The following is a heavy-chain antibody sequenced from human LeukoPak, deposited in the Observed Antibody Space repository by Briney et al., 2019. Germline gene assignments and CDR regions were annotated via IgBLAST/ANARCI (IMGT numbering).Heavy chain of an antibody. D-gene: IGHD2-8*02. CDR2: ISYDGSNK. J-gene: IGHJ4*02. CDR1: GFTFSSYG. V-gene: IGHV3-30*18. CDR3: AKGDFRSMYCARD. Sequence: PGGSLRLSCAASGFTFSSYGMHWVRQAPGKGLEWVAVISYDGSNKYYADSVKGRFTISRDNSKNTLHLQMNSLRAEDTAVYYCAKGDFRSMYCARDWGQGTLVTVSS.